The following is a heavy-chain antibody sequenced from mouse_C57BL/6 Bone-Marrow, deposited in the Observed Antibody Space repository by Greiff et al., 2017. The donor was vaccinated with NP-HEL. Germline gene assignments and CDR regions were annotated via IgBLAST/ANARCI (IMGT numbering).Heavy chain of an antibody. Sequence: QVQLQQSGAGLARPGASVKLSCKASGYTFTSYGISWVKQRTGQGLEWIGEIYPRSGNTYYNEKFKGKATLTADKSSSTAYMELRSLTSEDSAVYFCATDYYGSSYWYFDVWGTGTTVTVSS. V-gene: IGHV1-81*01. CDR1: GYTFTSYG. J-gene: IGHJ1*03. D-gene: IGHD1-1*01. CDR3: ATDYYGSSYWYFDV. CDR2: IYPRSGNT.